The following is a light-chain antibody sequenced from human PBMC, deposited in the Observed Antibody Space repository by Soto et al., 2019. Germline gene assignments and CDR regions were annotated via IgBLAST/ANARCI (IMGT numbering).Light chain of an antibody. CDR1: QSVLYSSNNKNY. J-gene: IGKJ1*01. CDR3: QQCYSSPWT. V-gene: IGKV4-1*01. Sequence: DIVMTQSPLSLPVTPGEPASISCRSSQSVLYSSNNKNYLAWYQQKPGQLPKLLIYWASTRESGVPDRFSGSGSGTDFTLTISSLQAEDVAVYYCQQCYSSPWTFGQGTKVDIK. CDR2: WAS.